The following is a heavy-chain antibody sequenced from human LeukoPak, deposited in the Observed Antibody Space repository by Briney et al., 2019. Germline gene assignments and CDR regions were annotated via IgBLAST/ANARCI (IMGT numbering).Heavy chain of an antibody. CDR2: IYYSGST. D-gene: IGHD5-18*01. J-gene: IGHJ4*02. CDR3: ARALGYSYGRGNYFDY. V-gene: IGHV4-59*01. Sequence: SETLSLTCTVAGGSISSYYWSWIRQPPGKGLEWIGYIYYSGSTNYNPSLKSRVTISVDTSKNQFSLKLSSVTAADTAVYYCARALGYSYGRGNYFDYWGQGILVTVSS. CDR1: GGSISSYY.